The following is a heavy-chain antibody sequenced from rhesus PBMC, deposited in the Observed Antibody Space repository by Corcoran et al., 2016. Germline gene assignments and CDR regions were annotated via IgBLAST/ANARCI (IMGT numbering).Heavy chain of an antibody. CDR1: GGSISSGYD. J-gene: IGHJ4*01. D-gene: IGHD6-25*01. CDR2: IYGSSGST. Sequence: QVQLQESGPGVVKPSETLSLTCAVSGGSISSGYDWSWIRQPPGKGLEWIGYIYGSSGSTNYNPSLKKRVTISKDASKNQFSLKLSSVTAADTAVYYCARDRIAAAGGFDYWGQGVLVTVSS. CDR3: ARDRIAAAGGFDY. V-gene: IGHV4-76*01.